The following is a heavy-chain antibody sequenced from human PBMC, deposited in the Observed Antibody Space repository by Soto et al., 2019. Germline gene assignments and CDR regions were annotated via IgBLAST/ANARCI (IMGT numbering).Heavy chain of an antibody. V-gene: IGHV3-30-3*01. Sequence: QVQLVESGGGVVQPGRSLRLSCAASGFTFSSYARHWVRQAPGKGLEWVAVISYDGSNKYYADSVKGRFTISRDNSKNRLYLQMNSLRAEDTAVYYCAIIGYCSGGSGYRGYGMDVWGQGTTVTVSS. CDR1: GFTFSSYA. CDR3: AIIGYCSGGSGYRGYGMDV. J-gene: IGHJ6*02. CDR2: ISYDGSNK. D-gene: IGHD2-15*01.